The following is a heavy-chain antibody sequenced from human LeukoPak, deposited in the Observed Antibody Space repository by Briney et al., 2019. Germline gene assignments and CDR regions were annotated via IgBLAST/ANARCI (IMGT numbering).Heavy chain of an antibody. D-gene: IGHD6-25*01. J-gene: IGHJ4*02. CDR1: GGTFSSYA. CDR2: IIPILGIA. Sequence: ASVKVSCKASGGTFSSYAISWVRQAPGQGLEWMGRIIPILGIANYAQKFQGRVTITADKSTSTAYMELSSLRSEDTAVYYCARLGLNGGGQRKGLDYWGQGTLVTVSS. V-gene: IGHV1-69*04. CDR3: ARLGLNGGGQRKGLDY.